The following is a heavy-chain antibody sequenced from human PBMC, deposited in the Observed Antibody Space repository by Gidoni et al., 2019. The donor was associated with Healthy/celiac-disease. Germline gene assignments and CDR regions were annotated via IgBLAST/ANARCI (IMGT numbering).Heavy chain of an antibody. D-gene: IGHD3-22*01. CDR3: AKGGEGYYDSSGYYGEYFQH. CDR1: GFTFSSYA. J-gene: IGHJ1*01. V-gene: IGHV3-23*01. CDR2: ISGSGGST. Sequence: EVQLLESGGGLVQPGGSLRLSCAASGFTFSSYAMSWVRQAPGKGLEWVSAISGSGGSTYYADSVKGRFTISRDNSKNTLYLQMNSLRAEDTAVYYCAKGGEGYYDSSGYYGEYFQHWGQGTLVTVSS.